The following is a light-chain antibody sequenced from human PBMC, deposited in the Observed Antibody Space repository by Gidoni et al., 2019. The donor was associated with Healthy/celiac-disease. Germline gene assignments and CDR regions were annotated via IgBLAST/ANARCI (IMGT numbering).Light chain of an antibody. CDR1: QSVSSN. CDR3: QQYNNWPPLT. V-gene: IGKV3-15*01. Sequence: DIVMTQSPATLSVSPGERATLSCRASQSVSSNLAWYQQKPGQAPRLLIYGASTRATGIPARCSGSGSGTEFTLTISSLQSEDFAVYYCQQYNNWPPLTFGGGTKVEIK. CDR2: GAS. J-gene: IGKJ4*01.